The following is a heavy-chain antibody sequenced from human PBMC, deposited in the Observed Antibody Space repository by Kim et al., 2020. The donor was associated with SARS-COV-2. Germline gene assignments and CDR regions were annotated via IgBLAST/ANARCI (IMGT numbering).Heavy chain of an antibody. D-gene: IGHD2-21*02. Sequence: GGSLRLSCAASGFTFSSYEMNWVRQAPGKGLEWVSYISSSGSTIYYADSVKGRFTISRDNAKNSLYLQMNSLRAEDTAVYYCARGKLAYCGGDCYPGDAFDIWGQGTMVTVSS. CDR3: ARGKLAYCGGDCYPGDAFDI. J-gene: IGHJ3*02. V-gene: IGHV3-48*03. CDR1: GFTFSSYE. CDR2: ISSSGSTI.